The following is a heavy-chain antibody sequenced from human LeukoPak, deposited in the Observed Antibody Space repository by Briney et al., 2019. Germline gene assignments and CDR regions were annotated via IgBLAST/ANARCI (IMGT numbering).Heavy chain of an antibody. D-gene: IGHD4-17*01. CDR1: GFTFNSYW. V-gene: IGHV3-74*01. CDR2: INTDGSST. J-gene: IGHJ4*02. Sequence: GGSLRLSCAASGFTFNSYWMHWVRQAPGKGLVWVSRINTDGSSTSYADSVKGRFTISRDNAKNTLYLQMNSLRVEDTAVYYCARAVRWDGDLEYWGQGTLVTVSS. CDR3: ARAVRWDGDLEY.